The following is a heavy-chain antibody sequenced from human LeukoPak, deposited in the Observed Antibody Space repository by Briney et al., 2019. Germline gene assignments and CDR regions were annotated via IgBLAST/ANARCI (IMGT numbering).Heavy chain of an antibody. Sequence: GGSLRLSCAASGFTFSSYAMNWVRQGPGTGLEWVSYISGSSNTIYYADSVKGRFTISRDNAKNSLYLQMNSLRAEDTAVYYCARGGRITIFGVVENWFDPWGQGTLVTVSS. J-gene: IGHJ5*02. CDR2: ISGSSNTI. V-gene: IGHV3-48*01. CDR1: GFTFSSYA. D-gene: IGHD3-3*01. CDR3: ARGGRITIFGVVENWFDP.